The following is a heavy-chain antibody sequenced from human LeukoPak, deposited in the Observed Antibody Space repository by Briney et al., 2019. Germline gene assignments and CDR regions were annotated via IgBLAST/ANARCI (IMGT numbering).Heavy chain of an antibody. CDR2: ISGSGGKT. D-gene: IGHD6-13*01. V-gene: IGHV3-23*01. CDR3: AKGRARIAAASDY. CDR1: GFTFSSFA. Sequence: PPGGSLRLSCAASGFTFSSFAMSWVRQAPGKGLEWVSVISGSGGKTYYADSVKGRFTISRDNSKNTLYLQMNSLRAEDTAVYYCAKGRARIAAASDYWGQGTLVTVSS. J-gene: IGHJ4*02.